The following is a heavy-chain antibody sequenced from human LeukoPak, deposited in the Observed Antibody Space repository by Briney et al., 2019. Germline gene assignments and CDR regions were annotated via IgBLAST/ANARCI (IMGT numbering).Heavy chain of an antibody. CDR1: GFTFSSYA. D-gene: IGHD3-9*01. J-gene: IGHJ4*02. CDR3: AKGVYYDILTGYYPFDY. V-gene: IGHV3-23*01. Sequence: PGGSPRLSCAASGFTFSSYAMSWVRQAPGKGLEWVSAISGSGGSTYYADSVKGRFTISRDNSKNTLYLQMNSLRAEDTAVYYCAKGVYYDILTGYYPFDYWGQGTLVTVSS. CDR2: ISGSGGST.